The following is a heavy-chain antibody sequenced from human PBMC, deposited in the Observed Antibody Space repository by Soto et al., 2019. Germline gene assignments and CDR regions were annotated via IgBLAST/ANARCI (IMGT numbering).Heavy chain of an antibody. CDR2: MEPSTGRT. D-gene: IGHD1-26*01. CDR1: GYSFTSLD. V-gene: IGHV1-8*01. CDR3: ARGVSAGVDY. Sequence: ASVKVSCKASGYSFTSLDINWVRQTAGQGLEWMGWMEPSTGRTGYAQKFQGRVTMSRDTSINTAYMELTTLTSDDTAFYYCARGVSAGVDYWGQGTLVTVSS. J-gene: IGHJ4*02.